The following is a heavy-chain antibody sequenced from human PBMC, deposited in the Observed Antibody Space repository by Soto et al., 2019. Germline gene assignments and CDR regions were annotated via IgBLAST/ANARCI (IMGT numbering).Heavy chain of an antibody. D-gene: IGHD2-2*01. Sequence: GGSHRLSCTAAGFTCGSYGMHWVRQAPGKGLVWVSRINSDGSSTSYADSVKGRFTISRDNAKNTLYLQMNSLRAEDTAVYYCARDGSHYHIVVVPGNYYMDVWGKGTTVTVSS. CDR3: ARDGSHYHIVVVPGNYYMDV. CDR2: INSDGSST. CDR1: GFTCGSYG. V-gene: IGHV3-74*01. J-gene: IGHJ6*03.